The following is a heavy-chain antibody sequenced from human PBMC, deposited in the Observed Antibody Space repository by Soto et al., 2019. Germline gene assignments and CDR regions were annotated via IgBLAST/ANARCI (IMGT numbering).Heavy chain of an antibody. V-gene: IGHV3-30*03. CDR3: VRGLSNIGSYPRFDN. CDR2: ISDDCGNE. Sequence: VGSRRLACASAVFGCSNMCIHLVRQAPGDWLQWVALISDDCGNEQYGDSVKGRFTISIDNSKNTLFLQMDSLRPEDTAVYFCVRGLSNIGSYPRFDNRGKGHLVTVS. J-gene: IGHJ4*02. D-gene: IGHD1-26*01. CDR1: VFGCSNMC.